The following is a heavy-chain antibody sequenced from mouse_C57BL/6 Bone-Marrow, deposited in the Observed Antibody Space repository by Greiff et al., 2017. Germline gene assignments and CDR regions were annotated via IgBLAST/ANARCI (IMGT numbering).Heavy chain of an antibody. CDR1: GYTFTGYW. J-gene: IGHJ4*01. Sequence: VQLQQSGAELMKPGASVTLSCKATGYTFTGYWLEWVQQRPGHGLEWIGEILPGSGSTNYNEKFKGKATITADTSSNTDYMQLISVTTEDSAIYYCASSSYECAMDDWGQGTSVTVSS. D-gene: IGHD1-1*01. V-gene: IGHV1-9*01. CDR3: ASSSYECAMDD. CDR2: ILPGSGST.